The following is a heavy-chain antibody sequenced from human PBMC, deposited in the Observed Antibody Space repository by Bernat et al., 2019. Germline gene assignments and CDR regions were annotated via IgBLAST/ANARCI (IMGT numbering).Heavy chain of an antibody. D-gene: IGHD1-7*01. CDR1: GYTFTGYY. CDR2: INPNSGGT. CDR3: ARVPFWNYADGYFDY. Sequence: QVQLVQSGAEVKKPGASVKVSCKASGYTFTGYYMHWVRQAPGQGLEWMGWINPNSGGTNYAQKFQGWVTMTRDTPISTAYMELSRLRSDDTAVYYCARVPFWNYADGYFDYWGQGTLVTVSS. V-gene: IGHV1-2*04. J-gene: IGHJ4*02.